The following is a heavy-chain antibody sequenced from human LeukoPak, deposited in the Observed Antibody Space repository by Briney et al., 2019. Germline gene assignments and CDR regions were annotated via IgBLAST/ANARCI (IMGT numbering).Heavy chain of an antibody. V-gene: IGHV4-61*02. D-gene: IGHD6-19*01. CDR3: ARDRPVVGHVGHDY. Sequence: SETLPLTCTVSGGSISSGTYYWNWIRQPAGKGLEWIGRIYTSGSTNYNPSLKSRITISIDTSKNQFSLNLSSVTAADTAVYYCARDRPVVGHVGHDYWGQGTLVTVSS. J-gene: IGHJ4*02. CDR1: GGSISSGTYY. CDR2: IYTSGST.